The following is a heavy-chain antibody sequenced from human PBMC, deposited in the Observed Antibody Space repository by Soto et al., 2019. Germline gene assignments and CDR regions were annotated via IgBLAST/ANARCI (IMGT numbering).Heavy chain of an antibody. CDR1: GFTVSSNY. V-gene: IGHV3-66*01. D-gene: IGHD6-13*01. Sequence: GGSLRLSCAASGFTVSSNYMSWVRQAPGKGLEWVSVIYSGGSTYYADSVKGRFTISRDNSKNTLYLQMNSLRAEDTAVYYCARGPSSWQIYGFFEYYWGQGSLVTVSS. CDR3: ARGPSSWQIYGFFEYY. CDR2: IYSGGST. J-gene: IGHJ4*02.